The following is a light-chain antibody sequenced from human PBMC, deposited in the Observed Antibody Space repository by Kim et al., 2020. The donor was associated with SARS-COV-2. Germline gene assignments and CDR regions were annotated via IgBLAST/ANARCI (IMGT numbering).Light chain of an antibody. J-gene: IGLJ2*01. CDR3: GTWDSSLGAAV. CDR1: SSNIENNY. Sequence: QKVTISCSGSSSNIENNYVSWYQQLPGTAPKLLIYDDNKRPSGIPDRFSGSKSGTSATLGITGLQTGDEADYHCGTWDSSLGAAVFGGGTQLTVL. V-gene: IGLV1-51*01. CDR2: DDN.